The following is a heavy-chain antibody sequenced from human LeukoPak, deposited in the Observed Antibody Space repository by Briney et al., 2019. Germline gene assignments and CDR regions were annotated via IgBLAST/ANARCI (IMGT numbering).Heavy chain of an antibody. CDR2: IKQDGSEK. CDR3: ASWSSV. V-gene: IGHV3-7*01. Sequence: PGGSLRLSCAASGFIFSNYWMYWVRQAPGKGLEWVANIKQDGSEKYYVDSVRGRFTISRDNAKNSLYLQMNSLRGEDTGIYYCASWSSVWGKGTTVTVSS. J-gene: IGHJ6*04. D-gene: IGHD2-8*02. CDR1: GFIFSNYW.